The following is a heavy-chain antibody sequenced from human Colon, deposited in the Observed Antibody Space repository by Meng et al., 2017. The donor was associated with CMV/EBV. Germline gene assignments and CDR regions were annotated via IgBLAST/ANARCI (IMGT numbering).Heavy chain of an antibody. D-gene: IGHD6-25*01. CDR1: GASVSSDSHY. J-gene: IGHJ4*02. CDR2: VYYSGTT. Sequence: SETLSLTCTVSGASVSSDSHYWSWLRQPPGKEREYIGYVYYSGTTNYNPFFKIRVTISVDTSKNQFALKLTSVTAADTAVYYCSRGNSALCGNDSFGQGTLVTVSS. CDR3: SRGNSALCGNDS. V-gene: IGHV4-61*01.